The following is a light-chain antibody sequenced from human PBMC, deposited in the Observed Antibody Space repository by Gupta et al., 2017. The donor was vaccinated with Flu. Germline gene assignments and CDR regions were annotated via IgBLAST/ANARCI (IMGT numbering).Light chain of an antibody. CDR1: SSNIGAGYD. V-gene: IGLV1-40*01. CDR3: QSYDSSLSGWV. Sequence: QSVLTQPPSVSGAPGQRVTISCTGSSSNIGAGYDVLWYQQLPGTAPKLLIYGNSNRPSGVPDRFSGSKSGTSASLAITGLQAEDEADDYCQSYDSSLSGWVFGGGTKLTVL. J-gene: IGLJ3*02. CDR2: GNS.